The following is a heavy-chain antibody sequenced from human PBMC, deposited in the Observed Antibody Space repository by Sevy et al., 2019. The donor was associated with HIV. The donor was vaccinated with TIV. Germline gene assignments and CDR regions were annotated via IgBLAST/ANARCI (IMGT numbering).Heavy chain of an antibody. CDR2: ISDTGGSE. D-gene: IGHD3-3*01. V-gene: IGHV3-30*18. CDR3: AKELRLGVGAVDF. CDR1: GFTFRNYV. Sequence: GGSLRLSCAASGFTFRNYVLHWVRQAPGKGLEWVVVISDTGGSEYLAESVKGRFTISSDTDKKTRYLQMNSLRTEDTDVYRCAKELRLGVGAVDFWGLGALVTVSS. J-gene: IGHJ3*01.